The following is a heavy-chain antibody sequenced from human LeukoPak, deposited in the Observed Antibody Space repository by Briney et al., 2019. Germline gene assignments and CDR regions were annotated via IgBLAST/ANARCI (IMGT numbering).Heavy chain of an antibody. D-gene: IGHD4-11*01. V-gene: IGHV3-66*04. CDR1: GFTVSSNY. Sequence: GGSLRLSCAASGFTVSSNYMSWVRQAPGKGLEWVSVIYSDGTTFYPDSVKGRFSISRDNLKNTLLLQMDSLRAEDTAVYYCARHQLTTITTYAMDVWGQGTTVTVSS. CDR3: ARHQLTTITTYAMDV. CDR2: IYSDGTT. J-gene: IGHJ6*02.